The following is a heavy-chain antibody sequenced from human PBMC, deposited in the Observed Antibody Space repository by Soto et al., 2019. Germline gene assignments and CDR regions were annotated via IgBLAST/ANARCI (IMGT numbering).Heavy chain of an antibody. D-gene: IGHD2-8*01. CDR3: TKDMPYQKTTSY. CDR2: IKSNTDGGTA. J-gene: IGHJ4*02. Sequence: GGSRRRSCAASGFTFNNAWMTWVRQAPGQGLEWVGRIKSNTDGGTADYAAPVKGRFTISRDDSKNTLFLQMSGLKSEDTALYYCTKDMPYQKTTSYWGQGTLLTVSS. CDR1: GFTFNNAW. V-gene: IGHV3-15*01.